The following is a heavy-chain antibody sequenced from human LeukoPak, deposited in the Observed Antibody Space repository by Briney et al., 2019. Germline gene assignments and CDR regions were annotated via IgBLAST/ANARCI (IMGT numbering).Heavy chain of an antibody. Sequence: SETLSLTCPVSGGSISSYYWSWIRQPPGKGLEWIGYIYTSGSTNYNPSLKSRVTISVDTSKNQFSLRLSSVTAADTAVYYCASLKLGFRWFDPWGQGTLVTVSS. CDR1: GGSISSYY. CDR2: IYTSGST. J-gene: IGHJ5*02. CDR3: ASLKLGFRWFDP. D-gene: IGHD7-27*01. V-gene: IGHV4-4*09.